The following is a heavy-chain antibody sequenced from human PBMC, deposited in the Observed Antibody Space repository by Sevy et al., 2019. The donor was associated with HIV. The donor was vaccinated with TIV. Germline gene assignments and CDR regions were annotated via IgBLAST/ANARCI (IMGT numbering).Heavy chain of an antibody. Sequence: GGSLRLSCTASGFTFGDYTVSWVRQAPGKGLEWVSVIYIGGTTYYADSVKGRFTISRDNSKNTIYLQMNGLRAEDTAVYYCARGKHVSGYYGSFDYWGQGALVTVSS. CDR1: GFTFGDYT. CDR3: ARGKHVSGYYGSFDY. J-gene: IGHJ4*02. D-gene: IGHD5-12*01. CDR2: IYIGGTT. V-gene: IGHV3-53*01.